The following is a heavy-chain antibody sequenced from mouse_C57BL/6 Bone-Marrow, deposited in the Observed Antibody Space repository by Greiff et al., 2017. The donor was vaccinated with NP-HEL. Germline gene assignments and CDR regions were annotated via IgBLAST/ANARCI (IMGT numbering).Heavy chain of an antibody. J-gene: IGHJ2*01. Sequence: VQLQQSGAELVRPGTSVKVSCKASGYAFTNYLIEWVKQRPGQGLEWIGVINPGSGGTNYNEKFKGKATLTADKSSSTAYMQLSSLTSEDSAVYFCARLGGYYPYYFDYWGQGTTLTVSS. CDR1: GYAFTNYL. CDR3: ARLGGYYPYYFDY. CDR2: INPGSGGT. D-gene: IGHD2-3*01. V-gene: IGHV1-54*01.